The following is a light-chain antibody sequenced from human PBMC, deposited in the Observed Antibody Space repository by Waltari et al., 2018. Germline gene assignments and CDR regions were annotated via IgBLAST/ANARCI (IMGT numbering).Light chain of an antibody. J-gene: IGKJ1*01. CDR3: QHYNTWPGT. Sequence: EIGVTQFPATLSVSPGQRVTLSCRTSQSVSDNLAWYQQRPDQAPRLLIYGASTRATNVPARFGGSGSGIQFSLTISGLQSEDFAVYYCQHYNTWPGTFGQGTKVEIK. CDR1: QSVSDN. V-gene: IGKV3-15*01. CDR2: GAS.